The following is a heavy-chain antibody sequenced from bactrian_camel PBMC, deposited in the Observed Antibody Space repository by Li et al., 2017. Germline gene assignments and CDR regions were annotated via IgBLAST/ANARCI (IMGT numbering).Heavy chain of an antibody. CDR1: GYAFASYC. Sequence: VQLVESGGGSVEAGGSLTLSCSGSGYAFASYCMGWFRQAPGKGLEWVSGINGANGRTYYAPSVRGRFTISRDNAKNTLYLEMNSLEPEDTAMYSCAANIRVQTFGDRWYCGATTDWGQGTQVTVS. CDR2: INGANGRT. V-gene: IGHV3S40*01. J-gene: IGHJ4*01. D-gene: IGHD5*01. CDR3: AANIRVQTFGDRWYCGATTD.